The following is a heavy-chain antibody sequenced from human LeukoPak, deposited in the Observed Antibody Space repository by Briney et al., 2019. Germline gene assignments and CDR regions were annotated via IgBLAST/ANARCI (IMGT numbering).Heavy chain of an antibody. V-gene: IGHV3-7*01. J-gene: IGHJ4*02. CDR3: ARVGYCSTTSCYWRAFDY. CDR2: INQDGSEQ. CDR1: GFTFSSYS. D-gene: IGHD2-2*01. Sequence: GGSLRLSCAASGFTFSSYSMNWVRQAPGKGLEWVANINQDGSEQYYVDSVKGRFTISRDNTKNSLYLQMNSLRAEDTAVYYCARVGYCSTTSCYWRAFDYWGQGTLVTVSS.